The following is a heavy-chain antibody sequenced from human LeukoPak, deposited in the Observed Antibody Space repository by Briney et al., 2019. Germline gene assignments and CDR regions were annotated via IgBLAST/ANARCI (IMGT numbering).Heavy chain of an antibody. CDR1: GYTFPTYG. J-gene: IGHJ4*02. CDR3: ARALVDGYKELGY. V-gene: IGHV1-18*01. Sequence: GSVKVSCKASGYTFPTYGITWVRQAPGQGLGWMGWISAYKGNRNYAQKLQGRVTMATDSSTSTAYMELRSLRSDDTAVYYCARALVDGYKELGYWGQGTLVTVSS. CDR2: ISAYKGNR. D-gene: IGHD5-24*01.